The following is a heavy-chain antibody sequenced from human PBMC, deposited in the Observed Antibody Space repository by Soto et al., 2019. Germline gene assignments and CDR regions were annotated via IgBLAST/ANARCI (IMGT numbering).Heavy chain of an antibody. CDR2: INAGNGET. Sequence: ASVKVSCKASGYTFTTYTIQWVRQAPGQRLEWMGWINAGNGETKYSQNFQGRVTITKDTSASTAYMELNSLRSEDTAVYYCARSTTSCYSLCWFDPWGQGTLVTVSS. V-gene: IGHV1-3*01. CDR1: GYTFTTYT. D-gene: IGHD2-2*02. CDR3: ARSTTSCYSLCWFDP. J-gene: IGHJ5*02.